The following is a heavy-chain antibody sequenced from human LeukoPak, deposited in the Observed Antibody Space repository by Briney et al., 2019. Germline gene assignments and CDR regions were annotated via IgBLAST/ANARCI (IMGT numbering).Heavy chain of an antibody. CDR1: GGSISSGDYY. J-gene: IGHJ5*02. D-gene: IGHD3-3*01. CDR3: ARECNDFPLNWFDP. Sequence: PSQTLSLTCTVSGGSISSGDYYWSWIRQPPGKGLEWIGYIYYSGSTYYNPSLKSRVTISVDTSKNRFSLKLSSVTAADTAVYYCARECNDFPLNWFDPWGQGTLVTVSS. CDR2: IYYSGST. V-gene: IGHV4-30-4*01.